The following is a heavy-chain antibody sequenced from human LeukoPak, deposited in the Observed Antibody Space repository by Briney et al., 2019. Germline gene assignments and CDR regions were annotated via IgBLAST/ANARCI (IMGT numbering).Heavy chain of an antibody. D-gene: IGHD7-27*01. CDR2: INPKSGGT. CDR3: VRAGELDY. Sequence: PAASVKVSCKASGYTFTDYYMNWVRQAPGQGLEWMGWINPKSGGTKYAQRFQGRVTMTRDTSITTAYMELTILSSDDTAVFYCVRAGELDYWGQGTLVTVSS. CDR1: GYTFTDYY. J-gene: IGHJ4*02. V-gene: IGHV1-2*02.